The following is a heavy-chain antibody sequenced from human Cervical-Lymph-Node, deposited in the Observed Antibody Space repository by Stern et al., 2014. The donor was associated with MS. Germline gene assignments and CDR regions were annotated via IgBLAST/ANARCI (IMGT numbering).Heavy chain of an antibody. V-gene: IGHV4-30-2*01. CDR2: IYHSGST. CDR3: ARAPERTAYYYYYGMDV. CDR1: GGSISSGGYS. Sequence: VQLEESGSGLVKPSQTLSLTCAVSGGSISSGGYSWSWIRQPPGKGLEWIGYIYHSGSTYYNPSLKSRVTISVDRSKNQFSLKLSSVTAADTAVYYCARAPERTAYYYYYGMDVWGQGTTVTVSS. D-gene: IGHD5-18*01. J-gene: IGHJ6*02.